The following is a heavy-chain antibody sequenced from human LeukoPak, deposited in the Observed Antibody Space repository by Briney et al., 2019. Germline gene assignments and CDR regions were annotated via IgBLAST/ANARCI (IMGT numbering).Heavy chain of an antibody. CDR2: IGIDSGNT. CDR3: ARDYKYAFDN. V-gene: IGHV3-48*01. D-gene: IGHD5-24*01. Sequence: GGSLRLSCAASGFTISDYSMNWVRQAPGKGLEWISYIGIDSGNTNYADSVKGRFTISGDKAKNSLYLQMNSLRVEDTAVYYCARDYKYAFDNWGQGTLVTVSS. CDR1: GFTISDYS. J-gene: IGHJ4*02.